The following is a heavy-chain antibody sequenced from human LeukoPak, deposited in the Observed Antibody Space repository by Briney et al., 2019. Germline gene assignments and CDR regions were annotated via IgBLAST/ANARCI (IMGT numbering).Heavy chain of an antibody. Sequence: GGSLRLSCAASGFTFSIYAMTWVRQPPGKGLEWVSVISGSGSTTYYADSVKGRFTISRDNSKNTLYLQMNSLRAEDTAVYYCARSLWNNYEGYWGQGTLVTVSS. J-gene: IGHJ4*02. CDR2: ISGSGSTT. V-gene: IGHV3-23*01. CDR1: GFTFSIYA. CDR3: ARSLWNNYEGY. D-gene: IGHD3-3*01.